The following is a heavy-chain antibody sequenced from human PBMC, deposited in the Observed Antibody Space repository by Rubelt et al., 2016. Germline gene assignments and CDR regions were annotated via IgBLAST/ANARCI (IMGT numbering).Heavy chain of an antibody. CDR3: ASGYGSGRIPDY. CDR2: INHSGST. D-gene: IGHD3-10*01. Sequence: QVQLQQWGAGLLKPSETLSLTCAVYGGSFSGYYWSWIRPPPGQGLEWIGEINHSGSTNYNPSRKRRVTISVDTSKNQFSLKPSSVTAADTAGYYCASGYGSGRIPDYWGQGTLVTVSS. J-gene: IGHJ4*02. CDR1: GGSFSGYY. V-gene: IGHV4-34*01.